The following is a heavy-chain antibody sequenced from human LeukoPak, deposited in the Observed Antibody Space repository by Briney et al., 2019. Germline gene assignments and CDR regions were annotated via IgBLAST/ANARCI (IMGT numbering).Heavy chain of an antibody. Sequence: PGGSLRLSCAVSGLTLNTYWMHWVRHTPGKGLVWVSRIKSDGSGISHADSVKGRFTISRDNAKNTLYLQMNSLRGDDTAVYYSVSGRWSDYLDHWGQGTLVTVSS. D-gene: IGHD3-3*01. J-gene: IGHJ4*02. V-gene: IGHV3-74*01. CDR1: GLTLNTYW. CDR2: IKSDGSGI. CDR3: VSGRWSDYLDH.